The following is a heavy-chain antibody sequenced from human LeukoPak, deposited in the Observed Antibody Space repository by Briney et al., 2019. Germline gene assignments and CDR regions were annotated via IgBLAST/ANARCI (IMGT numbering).Heavy chain of an antibody. CDR2: IKQDGREK. D-gene: IGHD3-16*01. J-gene: IGHJ4*02. CDR3: AREGRGGFDH. CDR1: GCIFSSYW. Sequence: PGGSLRLSCAASGCIFSSYWMSWVRQARGKGLEGVANIKQDGREKEYVYSVKGRFTLSRDNAENALYLQMNRLRAEDTAVYYCAREGRGGFDHWGQRTLVTVSS. V-gene: IGHV3-7*01.